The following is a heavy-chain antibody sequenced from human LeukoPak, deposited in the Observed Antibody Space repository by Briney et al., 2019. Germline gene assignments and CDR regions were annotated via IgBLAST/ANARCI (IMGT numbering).Heavy chain of an antibody. D-gene: IGHD5-24*01. CDR1: GFTFSSYG. CDR2: IRYDVSNK. J-gene: IGHJ4*02. CDR3: AKDQEMATISYYFDY. Sequence: GGSLRLSCAASGFTFSSYGMHWVRQARGKGLEWVAFIRYDVSNKYYADSVKGRFTISRDNSKNTLYLQMNSLSPEDTAVYYCAKDQEMATISYYFDYWGQGTLVTVSS. V-gene: IGHV3-30*02.